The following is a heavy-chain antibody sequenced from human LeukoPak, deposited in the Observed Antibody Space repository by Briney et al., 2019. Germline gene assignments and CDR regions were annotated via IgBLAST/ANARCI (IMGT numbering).Heavy chain of an antibody. J-gene: IGHJ4*02. V-gene: IGHV3-30*18. D-gene: IGHD5-18*01. CDR2: ISYDGSNK. CDR1: GFTFSSYG. Sequence: GRSLRLSCAASGFTFSSYGMHWVRQAPGKGLEWVAVISYDGSNKYYADSVKGRFTISRDNSKNTLYLQMNSLRAEDTAVYYCAKDGSVDIAMETRFDYWGQGTLVTVSS. CDR3: AKDGSVDIAMETRFDY.